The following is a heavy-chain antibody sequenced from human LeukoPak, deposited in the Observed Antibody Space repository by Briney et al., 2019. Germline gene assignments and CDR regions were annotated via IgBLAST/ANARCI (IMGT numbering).Heavy chain of an antibody. CDR2: IKQDGTEK. J-gene: IGHJ4*02. Sequence: GGSLRLSCAASGFTFSSYWMSWVRQAPGKGLEWVASIKQDGTEKYYVDSVKGRFTISKDNAKNSLYLQMNSLRAEDMALYYCAKEVYYYDSSGYRSFDYWGQGTLVTVSS. CDR3: AKEVYYYDSSGYRSFDY. V-gene: IGHV3-7*03. D-gene: IGHD3-22*01. CDR1: GFTFSSYW.